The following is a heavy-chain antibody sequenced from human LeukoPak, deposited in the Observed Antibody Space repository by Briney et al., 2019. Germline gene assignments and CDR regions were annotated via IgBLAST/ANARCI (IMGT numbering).Heavy chain of an antibody. CDR1: GYTFTSYD. D-gene: IGHD3-9*01. CDR2: MNPNSGNT. CDR3: ASGPIDYDILTGYPYFDY. V-gene: IGHV1-8*01. J-gene: IGHJ4*02. Sequence: GASVKVSCKASGYTFTSYDINWVRQATGQGLEWMGWMNPNSGNTGYAQKFQGRVTMTRNTSISTAYMELSSLRSEDTAVYYCASGPIDYDILTGYPYFDYWGQGTLVTVSS.